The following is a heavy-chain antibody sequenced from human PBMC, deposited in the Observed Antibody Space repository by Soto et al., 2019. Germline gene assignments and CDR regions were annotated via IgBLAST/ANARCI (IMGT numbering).Heavy chain of an antibody. CDR2: IYHSGSP. CDR1: SGSIFTTNW. J-gene: IGHJ3*01. V-gene: IGHV4-4*02. CDR3: ARKPDVATAKVGGGYVFDV. Sequence: QVQLQESGPGLVKPSGTLSLTCAASSGSIFTTNWWSWVRQSPGRGLQWIGDIYHSGSPKYNPSLQRRVSITIGKSKDRFFLNLTSVTAADPAVYYCARKPDVATAKVGGGYVFDVLGQGTMVTVSS. D-gene: IGHD3-16*01.